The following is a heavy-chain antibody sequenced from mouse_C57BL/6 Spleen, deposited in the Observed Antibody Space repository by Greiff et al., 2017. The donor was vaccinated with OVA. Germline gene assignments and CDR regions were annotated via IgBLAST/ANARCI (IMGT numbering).Heavy chain of an antibody. CDR3: AREEPTVVVDY. CDR2: INPNNGGT. V-gene: IGHV1-22*01. D-gene: IGHD1-1*01. J-gene: IGHJ2*01. CDR1: GYTFTDYN. Sequence: EVQLVESGPELVKPGASVKMSCKASGYTFTDYNMHWVKQSHGKSLEWIGYINPNNGGTSYNQKFKGKATLTVNKSSSTAYMELRSLTSEDSAVYYCAREEPTVVVDYWGQGTTLTVSS.